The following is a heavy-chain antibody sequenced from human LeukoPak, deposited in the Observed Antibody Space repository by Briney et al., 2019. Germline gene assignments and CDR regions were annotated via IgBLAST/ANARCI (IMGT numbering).Heavy chain of an antibody. V-gene: IGHV3-48*03. CDR3: ARGIAAAGNAIDY. CDR1: GFTFSSYE. J-gene: IGHJ4*02. CDR2: ISSSGSTI. Sequence: GGSLRLSCAASGFTFSSYEMNWVRQAPGKGLEGVSYISSSGSTIYYADSVKGRFTISRDNAKNSLYLQMNSLRAEDTAVYYCARGIAAAGNAIDYWGQGTLVTVSS. D-gene: IGHD6-13*01.